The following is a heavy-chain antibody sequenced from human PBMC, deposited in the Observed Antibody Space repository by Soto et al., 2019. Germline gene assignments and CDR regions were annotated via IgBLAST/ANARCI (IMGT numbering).Heavy chain of an antibody. Sequence: GGSLRLSCAASGFIFSDHYMDWVRQAPGKGLEWVGRSRNKANSYTTDYAASVKGRFTISRDNSKNTLYLQMNSLRAEDTAVYYCAKSAVADPRSWFDPWGQGTLVTVSS. CDR2: SRNKANSYTT. CDR3: AKSAVADPRSWFDP. J-gene: IGHJ5*02. CDR1: GFIFSDHY. D-gene: IGHD6-19*01. V-gene: IGHV3-72*01.